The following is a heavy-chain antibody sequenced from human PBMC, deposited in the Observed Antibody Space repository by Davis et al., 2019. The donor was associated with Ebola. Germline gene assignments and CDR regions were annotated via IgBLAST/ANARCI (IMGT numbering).Heavy chain of an antibody. CDR1: GFTFRNYW. J-gene: IGHJ4*02. D-gene: IGHD6-19*01. CDR3: ARGYSSGWRPFDY. CDR2: INSDGSST. Sequence: GESLKISCAASGFTFRNYWMHWVRQAPGKGLVWVSRINSDGSSTSYADSVKGRFTISRDNAKNTLYLQMNSLRAEDTAVYYCARGYSSGWRPFDYWGQGTLVTVSS. V-gene: IGHV3-74*01.